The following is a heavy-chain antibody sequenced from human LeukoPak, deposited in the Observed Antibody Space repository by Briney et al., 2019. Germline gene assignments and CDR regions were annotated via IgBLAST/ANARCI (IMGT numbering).Heavy chain of an antibody. CDR3: AKPQGGKYNPYDY. CDR1: GFTFSSYA. V-gene: IGHV3-23*01. Sequence: GALRLSCAASGFTFSSYAMTWVRQAPGKGLECVSAISGSGGSTYYADSVKGRFTISRDNSKNTLYLQMNSLRAEDTAVYYCAKPQGGKYNPYDYWGQGTLVTVSS. D-gene: IGHD1-1*01. J-gene: IGHJ4*02. CDR2: ISGSGGST.